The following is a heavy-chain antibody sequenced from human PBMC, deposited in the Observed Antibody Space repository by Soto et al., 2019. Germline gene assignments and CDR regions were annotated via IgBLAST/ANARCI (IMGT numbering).Heavy chain of an antibody. D-gene: IGHD3-10*01. V-gene: IGHV5-51*01. J-gene: IGHJ6*04. CDR3: AKSPESDYASGKYYGLDV. Sequence: VESLKIPCNGCGYTFTNSWGGGVRQMAGKGLEWMGIMYPGDSPTRCSPSFQGHVTMSVDKWIATAYLQWSSLKACDTAMYYCAKSPESDYASGKYYGLDVWRKGTTVTVSS. CDR1: GYTFTNSW. CDR2: MYPGDSPT.